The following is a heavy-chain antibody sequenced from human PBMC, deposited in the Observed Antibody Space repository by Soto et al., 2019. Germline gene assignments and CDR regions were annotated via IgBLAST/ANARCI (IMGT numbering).Heavy chain of an antibody. CDR2: IYDSGRT. Sequence: SETLSLTCIVSGESISSSSYYWGWIRQPPGKGLEWIGSIYDSGRTYYNPSFKSRVTISIDTSKNQFSLKLSSVTATDTAVDYCARQRTTVVTQAYFDHWGQGALVTVSS. CDR3: ARQRTTVVTQAYFDH. D-gene: IGHD2-21*02. J-gene: IGHJ4*02. V-gene: IGHV4-39*01. CDR1: GESISSSSYY.